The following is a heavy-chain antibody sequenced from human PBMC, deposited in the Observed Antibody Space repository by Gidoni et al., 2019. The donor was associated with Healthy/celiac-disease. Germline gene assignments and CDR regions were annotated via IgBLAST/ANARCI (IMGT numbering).Heavy chain of an antibody. D-gene: IGHD1-26*01. J-gene: IGHJ5*02. CDR3: ARRSFYGYNWFDP. CDR1: GFTFSSYS. CDR2: ISSSSSYR. V-gene: IGHV3-21*01. Sequence: EVQLVESGGGLVKPGGSLRLSCAASGFTFSSYSMNWVRQAPGKGLEWVSSISSSSSYRYYADSVKGRFTISRENAKNSLYLQMNSLRAEDTAVYYCARRSFYGYNWFDPWGQGTLVTVSS.